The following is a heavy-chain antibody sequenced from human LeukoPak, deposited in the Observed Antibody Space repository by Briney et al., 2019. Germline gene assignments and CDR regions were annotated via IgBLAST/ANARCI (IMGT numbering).Heavy chain of an antibody. J-gene: IGHJ3*02. CDR3: ARGRNI. Sequence: GGSLRLSCAASGFTFSSYAMSWVRQAPGKGLEWVSVIYSGGRTYYADSVRGRFTISRDNSKNTLYLQMNSLRVEDTAVYYCARGRNIWGQGTMVTVSS. V-gene: IGHV3-66*01. CDR2: IYSGGRT. CDR1: GFTFSSYA.